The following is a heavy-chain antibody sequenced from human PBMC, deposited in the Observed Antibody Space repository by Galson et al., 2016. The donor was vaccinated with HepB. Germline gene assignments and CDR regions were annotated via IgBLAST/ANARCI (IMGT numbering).Heavy chain of an antibody. D-gene: IGHD3-10*01. J-gene: IGHJ4*02. CDR3: ARTWFGEVATTTSMGGY. V-gene: IGHV4-4*02. CDR1: GGSVSSHNW. Sequence: TLSLTCAVSGGSVSSHNWWSWVRQPPGKGLEWIGEVFHSGTTNYNPSLKSRVTISVDTSKNQFTLKMTSVTAADSAVYYCARTWFGEVATTTSMGGYWGQGTLVSVSS. CDR2: VFHSGTT.